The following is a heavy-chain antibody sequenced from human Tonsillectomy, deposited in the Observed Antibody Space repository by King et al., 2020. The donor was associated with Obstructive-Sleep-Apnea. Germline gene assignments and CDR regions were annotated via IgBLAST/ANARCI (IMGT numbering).Heavy chain of an antibody. V-gene: IGHV3-9*01. CDR2: ISWNSGSI. Sequence: QLVQSGGGLVQPGRSLRLSCAASGFTFDDYAMHWVRQAPGKGLEWVSGISWNSGSIGYADSVKGRFTISRDNAKNSLYLQMNSLRAEDTALYYCAKDISPRSGARSFFDYWGQGTLVTVSS. D-gene: IGHD7-27*01. CDR1: GFTFDDYA. CDR3: AKDISPRSGARSFFDY. J-gene: IGHJ4*02.